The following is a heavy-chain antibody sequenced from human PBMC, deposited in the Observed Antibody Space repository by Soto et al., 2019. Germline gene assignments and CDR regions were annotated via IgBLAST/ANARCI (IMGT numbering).Heavy chain of an antibody. CDR3: AGDWGPYWFDP. CDR1: GDSLSGGTKY. CDR2: IYHGGTT. D-gene: IGHD3-16*01. J-gene: IGHJ5*02. Sequence: KTSETLSLTCTVSGDSLSGGTKYWNWVRQPPGKDLEWIGYIYHGGTTKYNPSLKGRVTISQDTSKNQFSLEIHSVVPSDTAVYYCAGDWGPYWFDPWGQGILVTVSS. V-gene: IGHV4-61*01.